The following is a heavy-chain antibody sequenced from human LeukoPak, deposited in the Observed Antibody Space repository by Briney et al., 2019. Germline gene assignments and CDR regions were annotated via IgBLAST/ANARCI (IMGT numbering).Heavy chain of an antibody. D-gene: IGHD2-2*01. CDR1: GGTFISYA. Sequence: SVKVSCKASGGTFISYAISWVRQAPGQGLEWMGGIIPIFGTANYAQKFQGRVTITADESTSTAYMELSSLRSEDTAVYYCARGALGYCSSTSCYHFDYWGQGTLVTVSS. V-gene: IGHV1-69*01. CDR2: IIPIFGTA. CDR3: ARGALGYCSSTSCYHFDY. J-gene: IGHJ4*02.